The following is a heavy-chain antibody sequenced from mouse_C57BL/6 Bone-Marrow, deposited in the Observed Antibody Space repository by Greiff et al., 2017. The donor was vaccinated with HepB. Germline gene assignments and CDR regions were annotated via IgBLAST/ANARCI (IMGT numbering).Heavy chain of an antibody. Sequence: VQLKQSGAELVRPGASVTLPCTASGFNIKDDYMHWVKQRPEQGLEWIGWIDLENGDTEYASKFQGKATITADNTSNTAYLQLSSLKSEDTAVYYCTTFYYGSSYGFAYWGQGTLVTVSA. V-gene: IGHV14-4*01. CDR1: GFNIKDDY. CDR3: TTFYYGSSYGFAY. D-gene: IGHD1-1*01. J-gene: IGHJ3*01. CDR2: IDLENGDT.